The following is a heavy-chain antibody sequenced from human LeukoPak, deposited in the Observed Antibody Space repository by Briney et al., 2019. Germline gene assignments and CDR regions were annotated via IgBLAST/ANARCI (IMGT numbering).Heavy chain of an antibody. Sequence: GGSLRLSCLASGFTFSSYAMHWVRQAPGKGLEYVSAISSNGGSTYYADSVKGRFTISRDNSKNTLYLQMSSLRAEDTAVYYCVKCGPTTVTTCGAFDIWGQGTMVTVSS. CDR2: ISSNGGST. CDR3: VKCGPTTVTTCGAFDI. J-gene: IGHJ3*02. CDR1: GFTFSSYA. V-gene: IGHV3-64D*09. D-gene: IGHD4-17*01.